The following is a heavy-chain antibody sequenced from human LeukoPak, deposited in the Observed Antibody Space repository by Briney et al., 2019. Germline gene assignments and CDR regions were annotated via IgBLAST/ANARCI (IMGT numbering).Heavy chain of an antibody. Sequence: SETLSPTCTVSGGSISSYYWSWIRQPPGKGLEWIGYIYYSGSTNYNPSLKSRVTISVDTSKNQFSLKLSSVTAADTAVYYCARVRDSSGYDYYYYMDVWGKGTTVTVSS. CDR3: ARVRDSSGYDYYYYMDV. J-gene: IGHJ6*03. D-gene: IGHD3-22*01. V-gene: IGHV4-59*01. CDR1: GGSISSYY. CDR2: IYYSGST.